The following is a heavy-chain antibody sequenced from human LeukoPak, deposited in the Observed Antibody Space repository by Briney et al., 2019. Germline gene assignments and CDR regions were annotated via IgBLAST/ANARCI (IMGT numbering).Heavy chain of an antibody. CDR2: IRSKAYGGTT. D-gene: IGHD1-1*01. Sequence: PGGSLRLSCTASGLTFGDYAMSWVRQAPGKGLEWVGFIRSKAYGGTTEYAASVKGRFTISRDDSKSIAYLQMNSLKTEDTAVYYCTRGYKYAFDIWGQGTMVTVSS. J-gene: IGHJ3*02. CDR1: GLTFGDYA. CDR3: TRGYKYAFDI. V-gene: IGHV3-49*04.